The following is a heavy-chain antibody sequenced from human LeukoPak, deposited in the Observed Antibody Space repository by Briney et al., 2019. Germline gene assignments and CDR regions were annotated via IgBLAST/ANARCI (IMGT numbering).Heavy chain of an antibody. D-gene: IGHD3-22*01. CDR1: GYTLTELS. J-gene: IGHJ4*02. V-gene: IGHV1-24*01. CDR3: ATHPPFYYDSSGHSFDY. CDR2: FDPEDGET. Sequence: ASVKVSCKVSGYTLTELSMHWVRQAPGKGLEWMGGFDPEDGETIYAQKFQGRVTMTEDTSTDTAYMELSSLRSEDTAVYCCATHPPFYYDSSGHSFDYWGQGTLVTVSS.